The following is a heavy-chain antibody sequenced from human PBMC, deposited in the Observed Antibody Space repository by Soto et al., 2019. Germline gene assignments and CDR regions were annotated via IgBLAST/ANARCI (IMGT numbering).Heavy chain of an antibody. CDR1: GGTFSSYA. J-gene: IGHJ4*02. CDR3: ASGQRASHYDILTGHYQN. V-gene: IGHV1-69*01. D-gene: IGHD3-9*01. Sequence: QVQLVQSGAEVKKPGSSVKVSCKASGGTFSSYAISWVRQAPGQGLEWMGGIIPIFGTANYAQKFQGRVTITADESTSTAYMELSSLRSEDTAVYYCASGQRASHYDILTGHYQNWGQGTLVTVSS. CDR2: IIPIFGTA.